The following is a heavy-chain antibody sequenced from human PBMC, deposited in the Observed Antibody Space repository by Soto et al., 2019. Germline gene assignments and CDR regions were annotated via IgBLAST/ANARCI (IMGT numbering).Heavy chain of an antibody. CDR2: ITSDTKTI. D-gene: IGHD6-19*01. V-gene: IGHV3-48*02. Sequence: EVQLVESGGDLVQRGGSLRLSCVASGFTFSVYSMNWVRQAPGKGLEWFSYITSDTKTIKYADYVKGRFTISRDNAKNSVYLQMNSLRDEDTAVYYCARSVEGHFDYWGQGPVVTVSS. J-gene: IGHJ4*02. CDR3: ARSVEGHFDY. CDR1: GFTFSVYS.